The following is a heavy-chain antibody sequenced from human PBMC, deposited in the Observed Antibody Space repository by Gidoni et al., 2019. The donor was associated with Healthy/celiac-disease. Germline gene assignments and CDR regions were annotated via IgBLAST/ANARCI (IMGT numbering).Heavy chain of an antibody. CDR3: AADGWGCSGGSCYSNY. V-gene: IGHV1-58*01. CDR1: GFTFTSSA. J-gene: IGHJ4*02. Sequence: QMQLVQSGPEVKKPGTSVKVSCKASGFTFTSSAVQWVRQARGQRLEWIGWIVVGSGNTTYAQKFQERVTITRDMSTSTAYMELSSLRSEDTAVYYCAADGWGCSGGSCYSNYWGQGTLVTVSS. CDR2: IVVGSGNT. D-gene: IGHD2-15*01.